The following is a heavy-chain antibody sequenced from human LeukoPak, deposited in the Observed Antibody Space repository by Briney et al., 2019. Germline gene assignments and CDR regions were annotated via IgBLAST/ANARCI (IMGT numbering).Heavy chain of an antibody. CDR1: GYTFTNHT. J-gene: IGHJ4*02. CDR2: ISAGNGNT. D-gene: IGHD3-10*01. Sequence: ASVKVSCKASGYTFTNHTIHWVRQAPGQGLEWMGWISAGNGNTKYSQNFQGRVTIASDTSASTAYMELSSLRSEDTAVYYCARDYGSGSYYRFDYRGQGTLVTVSS. CDR3: ARDYGSGSYYRFDY. V-gene: IGHV1-3*01.